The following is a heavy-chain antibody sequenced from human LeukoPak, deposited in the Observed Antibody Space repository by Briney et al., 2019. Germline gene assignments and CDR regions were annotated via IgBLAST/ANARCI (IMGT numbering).Heavy chain of an antibody. Sequence: PGGSLRLSCAASGFTFSSYGMNWVRQAPGKGLEWVSYISSSSGTIYYADSVKGRFTISRDNAKNSLYLQMNSLRAEDTAVYYCAREQAARLDYWGQGTLVTVSS. V-gene: IGHV3-48*04. J-gene: IGHJ4*02. CDR3: AREQAARLDY. CDR2: ISSSSGTI. CDR1: GFTFSSYG. D-gene: IGHD6-6*01.